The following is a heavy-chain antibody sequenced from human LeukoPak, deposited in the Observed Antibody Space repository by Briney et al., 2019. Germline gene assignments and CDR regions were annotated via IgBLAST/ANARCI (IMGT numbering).Heavy chain of an antibody. CDR3: ASRRKGMSTAGFDF. Sequence: PGESLKISCKGSGYSFPNYWTAWVRQMPGKGLEWMGIIYPGDSDTRYNPSFQGQVTISAEKSISTAYLQWSSLKASDTALYYCASRRKGMSTAGFDFWGQGTLVTVSS. D-gene: IGHD5-24*01. V-gene: IGHV5-51*01. CDR2: IYPGDSDT. J-gene: IGHJ4*02. CDR1: GYSFPNYW.